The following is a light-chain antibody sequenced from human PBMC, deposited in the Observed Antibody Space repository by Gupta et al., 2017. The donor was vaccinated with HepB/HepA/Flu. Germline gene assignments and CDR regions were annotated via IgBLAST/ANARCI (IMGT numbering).Light chain of an antibody. V-gene: IGLV1-47*01. Sequence: QSVLTQPPSASGTPGQRVTISCSGSTSNIGHNYVYWYQQLPGTAPKVLIYRHDQRPSGVPDRFSGSKSGASASLAISGLRSEDEADYYRASWDDGLSGWVFGGGTKLTVL. J-gene: IGLJ3*02. CDR3: ASWDDGLSGWV. CDR2: RHD. CDR1: TSNIGHNY.